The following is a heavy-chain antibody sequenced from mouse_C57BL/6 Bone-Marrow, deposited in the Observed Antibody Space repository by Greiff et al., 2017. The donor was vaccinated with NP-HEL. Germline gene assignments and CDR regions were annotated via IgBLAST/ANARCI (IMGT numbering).Heavy chain of an antibody. J-gene: IGHJ3*01. CDR2: IDPSDSYN. CDR3: ARGGFWFAY. V-gene: IGHV1-69*01. CDR1: GYTFTSYW. Sequence: QVQLQQPGAELVMPGASVKLSCKASGYTFTSYWMHWVKQRPGQGLEWIGEIDPSDSYNNYNQKLKGKSTLTVDTSSSTAYMQLSSLTSEDSAVYYCARGGFWFAYWGQGTLVTVSA.